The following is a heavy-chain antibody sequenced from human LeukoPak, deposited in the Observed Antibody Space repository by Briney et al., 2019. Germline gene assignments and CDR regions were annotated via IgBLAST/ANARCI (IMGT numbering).Heavy chain of an antibody. CDR1: GFTFSSYT. CDR2: ISVGGDNT. D-gene: IGHD6-13*01. J-gene: IGHJ4*02. Sequence: GGSLRLSCAASGFTFSSYTMSWVRQAPGKGLEWVSAISVGGDNTYYADSVKGRFTISRDNSKNALYLQMNSLRADDTAVYLCARADSSSWFDYWGQGTLVTVSS. V-gene: IGHV3-23*01. CDR3: ARADSSSWFDY.